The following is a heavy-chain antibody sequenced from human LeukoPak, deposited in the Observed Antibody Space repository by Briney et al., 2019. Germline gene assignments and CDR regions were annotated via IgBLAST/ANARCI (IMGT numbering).Heavy chain of an antibody. J-gene: IGHJ4*02. V-gene: IGHV4-34*01. Sequence: SETLSLTCAAYGGSFSGYYWSWIRQPPGKGLEWIGEINHSGSTNYNPSLKSRVTISVDTSKNQFSLKLSSVTAADTAVYYCARNKRYLDWVTDYWGQGTLVTVSS. D-gene: IGHD3-9*01. CDR1: GGSFSGYY. CDR3: ARNKRYLDWVTDY. CDR2: INHSGST.